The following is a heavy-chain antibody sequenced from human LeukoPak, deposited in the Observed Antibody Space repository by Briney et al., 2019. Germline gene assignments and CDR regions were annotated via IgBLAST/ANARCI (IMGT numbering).Heavy chain of an antibody. CDR3: ASVTSDAFDI. Sequence: ASVKVSCKASGYTFTSDSISWVRQAPGQGLEWMGWISAYNGNTNYAQKLQGRVTMTTDTSTSTAYMELRSLRSDDTAVYYCASVTSDAFDIWGQGTMVTVSS. V-gene: IGHV1-18*01. CDR1: GYTFTSDS. D-gene: IGHD1-14*01. J-gene: IGHJ3*02. CDR2: ISAYNGNT.